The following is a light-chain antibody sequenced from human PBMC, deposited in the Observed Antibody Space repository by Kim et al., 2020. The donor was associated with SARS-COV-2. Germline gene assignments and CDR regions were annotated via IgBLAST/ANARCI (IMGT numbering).Light chain of an antibody. V-gene: IGLV2-23*02. CDR1: SSDVGSYNL. CDR2: EVS. J-gene: IGLJ2*01. Sequence: GQSITISCTGTSSDVGSYNLVSWYQQHPGKAPKLMIYEVSKRPSGVSNRFSGSKSGNTASLTISGLQAEDEADYYCCSNAGSSTLVFGGGTQLTVL. CDR3: CSNAGSSTLV.